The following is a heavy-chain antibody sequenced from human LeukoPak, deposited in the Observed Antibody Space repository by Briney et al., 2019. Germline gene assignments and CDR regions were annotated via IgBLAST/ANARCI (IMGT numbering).Heavy chain of an antibody. CDR2: INSDGTTT. J-gene: IGHJ3*02. D-gene: IGHD5-24*01. CDR1: GFSFSNSW. Sequence: PGGSLRLSCAASGFSFSNSWMHWVRQAPGKGLVWVSRINSDGTTTYYADSVKGRFTISRDSAKNTLYLQMNSLRAEDTAVYYCAKDRRDGYNSGAFDIWGQGTMVTVSS. V-gene: IGHV3-74*01. CDR3: AKDRRDGYNSGAFDI.